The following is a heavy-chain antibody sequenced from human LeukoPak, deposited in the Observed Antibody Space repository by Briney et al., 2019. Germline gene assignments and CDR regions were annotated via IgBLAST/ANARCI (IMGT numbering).Heavy chain of an antibody. CDR1: GFTVGSNY. D-gene: IGHD2-2*01. Sequence: GGSLRLSCAASGFTVGSNYMTWVRQAPGKGLEWVALIYGDDYTFYADSVEGRFTVSRDRSKNTVYLRLNSLRPEDTAVYFCARGPSLVPATIYYHYMDVWGTGTTVTVSS. V-gene: IGHV3-53*01. J-gene: IGHJ6*03. CDR3: ARGPSLVPATIYYHYMDV. CDR2: IYGDDYT.